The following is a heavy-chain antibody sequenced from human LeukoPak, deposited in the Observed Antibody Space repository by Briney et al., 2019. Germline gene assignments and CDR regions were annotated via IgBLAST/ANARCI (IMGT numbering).Heavy chain of an antibody. V-gene: IGHV3-7*03. J-gene: IGHJ4*02. Sequence: GGSLRLFCAASGFTFSDYWMSWVRQAPGKELEWVANIKQDGSEKYYVDSVKGRFTISRDNAKNSLYLQMNSLRAEDTAVYYCVRDKLTGASRLDYWGQGTLLTVSS. CDR3: VRDKLTGASRLDY. CDR2: IKQDGSEK. CDR1: GFTFSDYW. D-gene: IGHD7-27*01.